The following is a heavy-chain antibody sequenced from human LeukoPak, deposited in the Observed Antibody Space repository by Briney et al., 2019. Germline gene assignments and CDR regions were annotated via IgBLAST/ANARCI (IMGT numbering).Heavy chain of an antibody. CDR2: ISSSSSTI. CDR1: GFTFSSYS. J-gene: IGHJ4*02. D-gene: IGHD5-24*01. Sequence: PGGSLRLSCAASGFTFSSYSMNWVRQAPGKGLEWVSYISSSSSTIYYADSVKGRFTISRDNAKNSLYLQMNSLRAEDTAVYYCARDSRRDGYQGVYFDYWGQGTLVTVSS. V-gene: IGHV3-48*04. CDR3: ARDSRRDGYQGVYFDY.